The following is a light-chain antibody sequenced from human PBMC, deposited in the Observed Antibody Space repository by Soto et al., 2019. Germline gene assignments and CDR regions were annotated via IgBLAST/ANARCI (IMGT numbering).Light chain of an antibody. Sequence: DIQMTQSPSTLSASVGDRVTITCRASQTIFRWLAWYQQRPGKAPNLLISDASDLQSGVPSRFGGSGSGAEFTLTIGRLQPDDFATYYCQQYTSYPWTFGQGTKVEF. V-gene: IGKV1-5*01. CDR3: QQYTSYPWT. CDR1: QTIFRW. J-gene: IGKJ1*01. CDR2: DAS.